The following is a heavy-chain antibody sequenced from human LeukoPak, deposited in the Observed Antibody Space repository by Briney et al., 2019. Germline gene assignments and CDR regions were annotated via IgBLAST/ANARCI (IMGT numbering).Heavy chain of an antibody. J-gene: IGHJ4*02. CDR2: INPSGGST. D-gene: IGHD3-9*01. Sequence: ASVKVSCKASGYTFTSYYMHWVRQAPGQGLEWMGIINPSGGSTSYAQKFQGRVTMTRDTSISTAYMELSRLRSDDTAVYYCASSILSRYFDWLRPFDYWGQGTLVTVSS. V-gene: IGHV1-46*01. CDR3: ASSILSRYFDWLRPFDY. CDR1: GYTFTSYY.